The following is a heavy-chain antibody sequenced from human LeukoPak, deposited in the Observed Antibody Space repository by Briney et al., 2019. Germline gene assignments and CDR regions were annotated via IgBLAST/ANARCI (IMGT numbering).Heavy chain of an antibody. CDR2: IYYSGST. D-gene: IGHD4-11*01. CDR1: GGFISSYY. Sequence: SETLSLTCTVSGGFISSYYWSWIRQPPGKGLEWIGYIYYSGSTNYNPSLKSRVTISVDTSKNQFSLKLSSVTAADTAVYYCAREVRAFDYWGQGTLVTVSS. CDR3: AREVRAFDY. J-gene: IGHJ4*02. V-gene: IGHV4-59*01.